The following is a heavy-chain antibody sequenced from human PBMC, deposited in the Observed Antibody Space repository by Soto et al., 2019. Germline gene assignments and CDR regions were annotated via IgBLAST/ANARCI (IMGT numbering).Heavy chain of an antibody. CDR3: ANEGTPRPYNWFDL. Sequence: GGSLRLSCAASGFTVSSNYMSWVRQAPGRGLEWGSVIYSCGSTYYADSVKGRFTISRDNSKNTLYFQMSSLRAEDTAVYYCANEGTPRPYNWFDLWGEGTLVTVYS. CDR1: GFTVSSNY. J-gene: IGHJ5*01. CDR2: IYSCGST. V-gene: IGHV3-53*01. D-gene: IGHD1-1*01.